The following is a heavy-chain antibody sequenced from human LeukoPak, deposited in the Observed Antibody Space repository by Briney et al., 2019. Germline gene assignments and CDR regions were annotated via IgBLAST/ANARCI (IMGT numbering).Heavy chain of an antibody. V-gene: IGHV1-18*01. Sequence: ASVKVSCKSSGYTFTIYDINWVRQATGQGLEWMGWISAYNGNTNYAQKLQGRVTMTTDTSTSTAYMELRSLRSDDTAVYYCARAPAFPWELCDYWGQGTLVTVSS. CDR2: ISAYNGNT. CDR3: ARAPAFPWELCDY. CDR1: GYTFTIYD. D-gene: IGHD1-26*01. J-gene: IGHJ4*02.